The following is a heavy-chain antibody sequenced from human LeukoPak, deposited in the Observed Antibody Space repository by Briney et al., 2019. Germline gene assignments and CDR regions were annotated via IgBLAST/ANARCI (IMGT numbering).Heavy chain of an antibody. CDR2: INHSGST. CDR1: GGSFSGYY. J-gene: IGHJ4*02. D-gene: IGHD1-14*01. CDR3: AREDLGIPRY. V-gene: IGHV4-34*01. Sequence: SETLSLTCAAYGGSFSGYYWSWIRQPPGKGLEWIGEINHSGSTNYNPSLKSRVTISVDTSKNQFSLKLSSVTAADTAVYYCAREDLGIPRYWGQGTLVTVSS.